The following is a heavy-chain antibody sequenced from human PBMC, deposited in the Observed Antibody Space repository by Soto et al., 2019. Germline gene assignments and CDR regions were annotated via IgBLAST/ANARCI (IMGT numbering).Heavy chain of an antibody. CDR3: ARDHSISSFGAWWLDP. CDR1: RWTFSRNW. V-gene: IGHV1-46*01. J-gene: IGHJ5*02. D-gene: IGHD2-21*01. CDR2: INPNDAFA. Sequence: AAVHVSHQASRWTFSRNWIHLVGRAPRQGLEWMGVINPNDAFANYARNFRGRVTMTTDAPASTVYMHLNSLTSGDTAVYYCARDHSISSFGAWWLDPWGQGTLVTVSS.